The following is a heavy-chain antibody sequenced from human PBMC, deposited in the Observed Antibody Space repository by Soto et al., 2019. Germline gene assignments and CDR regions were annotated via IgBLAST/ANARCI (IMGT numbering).Heavy chain of an antibody. D-gene: IGHD3-9*01. Sequence: ASVKVSCKVSGYTLTELSMHWVRLAPGKGLEWMGVFDPEDGETIYAQKFQGRVTMTEDTSTDTAYMELSSLRSEDTAVYYCATQYYDILTGYYIPGWFDPWGQGTLVTVSS. CDR1: GYTLTELS. J-gene: IGHJ5*02. V-gene: IGHV1-24*01. CDR2: FDPEDGET. CDR3: ATQYYDILTGYYIPGWFDP.